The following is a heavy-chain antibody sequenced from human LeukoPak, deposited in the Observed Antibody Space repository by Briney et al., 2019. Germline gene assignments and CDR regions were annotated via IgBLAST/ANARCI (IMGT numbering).Heavy chain of an antibody. Sequence: ASVKVSCKASGYTFTSYGINWVRQATGQGLEWMGWMNLNSGATDYAQKFQGRFTITRDTSISTPYMELSSLRSEDTAEYYCARAFGGHHEGYYFCCRGQGTMVTVSS. CDR1: GYTFTSYG. CDR3: ARAFGGHHEGYYFCC. V-gene: IGHV1-8*02. J-gene: IGHJ4*02. CDR2: MNLNSGAT. D-gene: IGHD2/OR15-2a*01.